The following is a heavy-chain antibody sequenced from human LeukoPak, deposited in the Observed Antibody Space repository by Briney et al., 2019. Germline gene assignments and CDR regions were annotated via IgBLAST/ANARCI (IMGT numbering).Heavy chain of an antibody. J-gene: IGHJ4*02. V-gene: IGHV3-48*04. Sequence: PGGSLRLSCTASGFPFSDYSMNWVRQAPGKGLEWISYIGISSGNTKYADSVKGRFTISADNARNSQYLQMNSLRVEDTAVYYCARDHNYAFDNWGQGTLVSVSS. CDR3: ARDHNYAFDN. CDR2: IGISSGNT. CDR1: GFPFSDYS. D-gene: IGHD1-1*01.